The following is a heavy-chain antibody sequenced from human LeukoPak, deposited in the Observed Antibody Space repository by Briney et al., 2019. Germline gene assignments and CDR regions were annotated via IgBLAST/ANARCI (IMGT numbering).Heavy chain of an antibody. V-gene: IGHV1-2*02. CDR2: INPNSGGT. D-gene: IGHD6-6*01. CDR3: ARVGGRQLVRSAFDI. CDR1: GYTFTGYY. J-gene: IGHJ3*02. Sequence: ASMKVSCKASGYTFTGYYMHWVRQAPGQGLEWMGWINPNSGGTNYAQKFQGRVTMTRDTSISTAYMELSRLRSDDTAVYYCARVGGRQLVRSAFDIWGQGTMVTVSS.